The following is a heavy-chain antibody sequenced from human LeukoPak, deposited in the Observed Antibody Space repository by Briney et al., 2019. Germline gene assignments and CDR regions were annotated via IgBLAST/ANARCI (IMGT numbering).Heavy chain of an antibody. D-gene: IGHD6-19*01. CDR3: ARGAGIAVTGTFWFDP. J-gene: IGHJ5*02. CDR1: GGSFNGYY. Sequence: SETLSLTCAVYGGSFNGYYWSWIRQPPGQGLEWIGEIDHSGSTNYNPSLKSRVTISRETSKNQFSLKLSSVTAADTAVYFCARGAGIAVTGTFWFDPWGQGTLVTVSS. CDR2: IDHSGST. V-gene: IGHV4-34*01.